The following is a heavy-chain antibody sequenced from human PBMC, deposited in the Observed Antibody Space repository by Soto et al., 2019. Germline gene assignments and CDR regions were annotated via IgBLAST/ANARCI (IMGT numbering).Heavy chain of an antibody. CDR1: GGSFSGYY. J-gene: IGHJ5*02. CDR2: INHGGST. CDR3: ARVLRGWFDP. V-gene: IGHV4-34*01. Sequence: PSETLSLTCAVYGGSFSGYYWSWIRQPPGKGLEWIGEINHGGSTNYNPSLKSRVTISVDTSKNQFSLKLTSVTAADTAVYYCARVLRGWFDPWGQGTPVTVSS.